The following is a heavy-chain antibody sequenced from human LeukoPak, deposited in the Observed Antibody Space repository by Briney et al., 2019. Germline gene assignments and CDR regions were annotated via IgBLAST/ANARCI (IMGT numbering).Heavy chain of an antibody. J-gene: IGHJ4*02. V-gene: IGHV5-10-1*01. Sequence: GESLKISCKGSGYSFTTSRISWVRQMPGKGLEWMGTIDPRDSYSNYSPSFQGHVTISADKSISTASLQWSSLKASDTAMYYCARHGGGFDCWGQGTLVTVSS. D-gene: IGHD3-10*01. CDR3: ARHGGGFDC. CDR1: GYSFTTSR. CDR2: IDPRDSYS.